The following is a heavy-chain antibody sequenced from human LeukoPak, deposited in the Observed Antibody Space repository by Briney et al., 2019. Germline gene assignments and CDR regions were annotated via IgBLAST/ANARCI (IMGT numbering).Heavy chain of an antibody. CDR3: ARGTWLGATYHFDS. Sequence: GGSLRLSCVASGFTFSDAIMHWVRQAPGKGLEWVALISHEEHVKSYADSAKGRFTISRDNAKNSLHLQMNSLRDEDTAVYFCARGTWLGATYHFDSWGPGTLVTVSS. V-gene: IGHV3-30*04. CDR1: GFTFSDAI. D-gene: IGHD3-22*01. J-gene: IGHJ4*02. CDR2: ISHEEHVK.